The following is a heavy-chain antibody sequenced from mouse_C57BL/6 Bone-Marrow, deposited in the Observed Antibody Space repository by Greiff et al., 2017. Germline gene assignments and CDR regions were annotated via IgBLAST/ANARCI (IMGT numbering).Heavy chain of an antibody. V-gene: IGHV1-78*01. CDR2: IYPRDGST. CDR1: GYTFTDHT. Sequence: VQLQQSDAELVKPGASVKISCKVSGYTFTDHTIHWMKQRPEQGLAWIGYIYPRDGSTKYNEKFKGKATLTADKSSSTAYMQLNSLTSEDSAVYVCARRDYYYPYYYAMDYWGQGTSVTVSS. CDR3: ARRDYYYPYYYAMDY. J-gene: IGHJ4*01. D-gene: IGHD2-4*01.